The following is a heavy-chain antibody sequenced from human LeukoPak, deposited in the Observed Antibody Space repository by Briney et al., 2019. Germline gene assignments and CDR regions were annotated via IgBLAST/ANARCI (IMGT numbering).Heavy chain of an antibody. V-gene: IGHV1-3*04. CDR2: INIGNGNT. J-gene: IGHJ4*02. CDR1: GYTCINHA. D-gene: IGHD2-21*01. CDR3: ARRLGRSFDY. Sequence: ASVKVSCKASGYTCINHAIHWVRQAPGQRLEWMGWINIGNGNTKYSQNFQGRITITRDTSATTAYMDLSSLRSEDTAMYYCARRLGRSFDYWGQGTLVTVSS.